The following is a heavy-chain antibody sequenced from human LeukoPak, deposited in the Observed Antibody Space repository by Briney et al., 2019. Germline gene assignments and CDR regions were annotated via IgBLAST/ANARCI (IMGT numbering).Heavy chain of an antibody. V-gene: IGHV4-59*01. D-gene: IGHD5-18*01. J-gene: IGHJ5*02. CDR3: ARGGYSYGYSLNWFDP. CDR1: GGSISSYY. Sequence: SETLSLTCTVSGGSISSYYWSWIRQPPGKGLEWIGYIYYSGSTNYNPSLKSRVTISVDTSKNQFSVKLSSVTAADTAVYYCARGGYSYGYSLNWFDPWGQGTLVTVSS. CDR2: IYYSGST.